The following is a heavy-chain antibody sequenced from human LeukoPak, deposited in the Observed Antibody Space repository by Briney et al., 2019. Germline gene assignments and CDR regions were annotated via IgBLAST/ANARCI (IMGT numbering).Heavy chain of an antibody. D-gene: IGHD3-16*02. CDR2: ISAYNGNT. Sequence: GASVKVSCKASGYTFTSYGISWVRQAPGQGLEWMGWISAYNGNTNYAQKLQGRVTMTTDTSTSTAYMELRSLRSDDTAVYYCARDYDYVWGSYRAYDYWGQGTLVTVSS. V-gene: IGHV1-18*01. J-gene: IGHJ4*02. CDR1: GYTFTSYG. CDR3: ARDYDYVWGSYRAYDY.